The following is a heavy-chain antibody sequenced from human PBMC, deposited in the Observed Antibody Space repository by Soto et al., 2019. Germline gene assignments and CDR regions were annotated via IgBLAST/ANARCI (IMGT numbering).Heavy chain of an antibody. J-gene: IGHJ6*03. CDR2: ISSSSSYI. Sequence: GGSLRLSCAASGFTFSSYSMNWVRQAPGKGLEWVSSISSSSSYIYYADSVKGRFTISRDNAKNSLYLQMNSLRAEDTAVYYCARSFDPQAYSSNSFYMDVWGKGTTVTVSS. CDR1: GFTFSSYS. CDR3: ARSFDPQAYSSNSFYMDV. D-gene: IGHD6-13*01. V-gene: IGHV3-21*01.